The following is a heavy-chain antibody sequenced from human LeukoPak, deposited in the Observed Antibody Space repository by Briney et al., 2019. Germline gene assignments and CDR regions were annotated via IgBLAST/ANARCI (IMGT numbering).Heavy chain of an antibody. Sequence: GGSLRLSCVASGFTFSTYAMSWFRKTQGKGLEWVSAISDSGINTYYADSVKGRFSISRDNSNNMLYLEMNSLRGEDTAIYYCAKRIASGAPGAVEDYWGQGTLVTVSS. CDR3: AKRIASGAPGAVEDY. J-gene: IGHJ4*02. CDR2: ISDSGINT. D-gene: IGHD1-26*01. CDR1: GFTFSTYA. V-gene: IGHV3-23*01.